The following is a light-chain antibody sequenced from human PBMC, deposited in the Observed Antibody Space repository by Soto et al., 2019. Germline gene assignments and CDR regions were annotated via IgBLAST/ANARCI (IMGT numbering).Light chain of an antibody. CDR1: QTVRNNY. CDR2: DAS. Sequence: EILMTQSPGTLPLSQGERATLSCRASQTVRNNYLAWYQQKPGQAPRLLIYDASSRATGIPDRFSGGGSGTDFTLTISRLEPEDFAVYYCQQFSSYPLTFGGGTKVDIK. V-gene: IGKV3-20*01. J-gene: IGKJ4*01. CDR3: QQFSSYPLT.